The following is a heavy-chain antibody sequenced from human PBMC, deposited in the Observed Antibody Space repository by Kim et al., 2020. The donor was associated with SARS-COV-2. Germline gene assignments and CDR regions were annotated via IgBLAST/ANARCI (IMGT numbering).Heavy chain of an antibody. D-gene: IGHD1-26*01. J-gene: IGHJ4*02. CDR3: ARGRGSYRKYYFDY. V-gene: IGHV1-69*13. CDR1: GGTFSSYA. CDR2: ITPIFGTA. Sequence: SVKVSCKASGGTFSSYAISWVRQAPGQGLEWMGGITPIFGTANYAQKFQGRVTITADESTSTAYMELSSLRSEDTAVYYCARGRGSYRKYYFDYWGQGTLVTVSS.